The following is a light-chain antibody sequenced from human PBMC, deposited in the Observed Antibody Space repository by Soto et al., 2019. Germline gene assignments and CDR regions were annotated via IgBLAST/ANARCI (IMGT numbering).Light chain of an antibody. J-gene: IGKJ5*01. CDR1: QSVSTY. Sequence: EIVLAQYPATLCLSPGERAPPSCRASQSVSTYLAWYQQKPGQAPRLLIYDASNRATGIPARFSGSGSGTDFTLTISSLEPEDFAVYYCQQRSNWPITFGQGTRLEIK. CDR3: QQRSNWPIT. CDR2: DAS. V-gene: IGKV3-11*01.